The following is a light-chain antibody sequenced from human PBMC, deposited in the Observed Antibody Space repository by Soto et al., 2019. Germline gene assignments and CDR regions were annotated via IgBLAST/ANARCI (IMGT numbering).Light chain of an antibody. CDR2: DAS. J-gene: IGKJ3*01. V-gene: IGKV3-11*01. Sequence: EIGLTQSPATLSLSPGERATLSCRASQSVSSYLAWYQQKPGQAPRLLIYDASNRATGIPARFSGSGSGTDFTLTISSLEPEDFAVYYCQQRSNWPLVTFGPGTKVDIK. CDR3: QQRSNWPLVT. CDR1: QSVSSY.